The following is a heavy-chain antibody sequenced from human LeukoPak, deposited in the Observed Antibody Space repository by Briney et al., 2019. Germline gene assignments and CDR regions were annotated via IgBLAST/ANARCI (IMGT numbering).Heavy chain of an antibody. V-gene: IGHV3-48*01. D-gene: IGHD3-10*01. Sequence: PGGSLRLSCAASGFTFSSYSMNWVRQAPGKGLEWVSYISSSSSTIYYADSVKGRFTISRDNAKNSLYLQMNSLRAEDTAVYYCARVIAARERAWFGELRLYYYYYMDVWGKGTTVTISS. J-gene: IGHJ6*03. CDR3: ARVIAARERAWFGELRLYYYYYMDV. CDR1: GFTFSSYS. CDR2: ISSSSSTI.